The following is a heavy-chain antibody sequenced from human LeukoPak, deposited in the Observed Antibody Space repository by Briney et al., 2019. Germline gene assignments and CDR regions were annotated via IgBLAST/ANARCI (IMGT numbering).Heavy chain of an antibody. J-gene: IGHJ3*02. CDR1: GFTFSSFW. CDR2: ISGDGGST. V-gene: IGHV3-74*01. CDR3: ARATAGTRNSFDS. D-gene: IGHD6-13*01. Sequence: GGSLRLSCAGSGFTFSSFWMHWVRQVPGEGLVWVSRISGDGGSTNYADSVKGRFTISRDNAKNTLYLQVNSLRAEDTAIYYCARATAGTRNSFDSWGQGTMVTVSS.